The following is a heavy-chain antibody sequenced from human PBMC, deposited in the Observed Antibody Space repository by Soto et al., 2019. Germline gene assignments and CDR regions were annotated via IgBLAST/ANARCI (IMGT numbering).Heavy chain of an antibody. V-gene: IGHV1-69*08. CDR2: IIPILGIA. CDR3: ARDSTVVMKAFDI. CDR1: GGTFSSYT. Sequence: QVQLVQSGAEVKKPGSSVKVSCKASGGTFSSYTISWVRQAPGQGLEWMGRIIPILGIANYAQKFQGRVTITADKSTITAYMELSSLRSEDTAVYYCARDSTVVMKAFDIWGQGTMVTVSS. D-gene: IGHD4-17*01. J-gene: IGHJ3*02.